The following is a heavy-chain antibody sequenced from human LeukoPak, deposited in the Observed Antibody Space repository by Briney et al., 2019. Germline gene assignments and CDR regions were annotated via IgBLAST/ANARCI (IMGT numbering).Heavy chain of an antibody. CDR1: GDSISGYY. D-gene: IGHD3-16*01. J-gene: IGHJ4*02. Sequence: SETLSLTCTVSGDSISGYYWGWIRQPPGKGLEWIGYIYYSGSTNYNPSLKSRVTISMDTSKNRFSLKLSSVTAADTAVYYCARDEGGGADYWGQGTLVTVSS. V-gene: IGHV4-59*01. CDR2: IYYSGST. CDR3: ARDEGGGADY.